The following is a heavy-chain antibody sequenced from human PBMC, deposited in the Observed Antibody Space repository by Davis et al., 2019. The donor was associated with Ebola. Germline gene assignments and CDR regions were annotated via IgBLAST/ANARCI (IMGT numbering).Heavy chain of an antibody. CDR2: INPNSGGT. J-gene: IGHJ6*04. D-gene: IGHD5-18*01. Sequence: ASVKVSCKASGYIFTTYAMHWVRQAPGQGLEWMGRINPNSGGTNYAQKFQGRVTMTRDTSISTAYMELSRLRSDDTAVYYCARGADTAMFYYYYYGMDVWGKGTTVTVSS. CDR1: GYIFTTYA. CDR3: ARGADTAMFYYYYYGMDV. V-gene: IGHV1-2*06.